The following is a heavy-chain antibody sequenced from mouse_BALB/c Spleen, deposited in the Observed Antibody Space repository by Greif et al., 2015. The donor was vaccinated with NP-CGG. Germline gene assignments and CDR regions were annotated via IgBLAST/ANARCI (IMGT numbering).Heavy chain of an antibody. CDR1: GYTFTSYW. CDR3: TRSEGNYYVDY. Sequence: QVQLQQSGAELGRPGASVKLSCKASGYTFTSYWINWVKQRPGQGLEWIGNIYPSDSYTNYNQKFKDKATLTVDKSSSTAYMQLSSPTSEDSAVYYCTRSEGNYYVDYWGQGTTLTVSS. J-gene: IGHJ2*01. V-gene: IGHV1-69*02. CDR2: IYPSDSYT. D-gene: IGHD2-1*01.